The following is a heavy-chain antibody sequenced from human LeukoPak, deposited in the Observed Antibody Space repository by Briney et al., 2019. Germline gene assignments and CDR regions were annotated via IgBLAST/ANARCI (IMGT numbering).Heavy chain of an antibody. V-gene: IGHV4-59*01. D-gene: IGHD4-11*01. CDR2: IYYSGST. CDR3: ARARKTTVTTVNWFDP. CDR1: GGSISSYY. J-gene: IGHJ5*02. Sequence: SETLSLTCTVSGGSISSYYWSWIRQPPGKGLEWIGYIYYSGSTNYNPSLKSRVTISVDTSKKQFSLKLSSVTAADTAVYYCARARKTTVTTVNWFDPWGQGTLVTVSS.